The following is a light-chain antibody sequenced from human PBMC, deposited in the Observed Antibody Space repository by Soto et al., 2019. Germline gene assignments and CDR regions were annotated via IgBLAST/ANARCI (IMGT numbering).Light chain of an antibody. CDR2: GVS. CDR3: NSYASVNSPVL. Sequence: QSVLTQPASLSGSPGQSITISCTGTSSDVGGYNYVSWYQQHPGKAPRLMIYGVSNRPLGVSYRFSGSKSGNTASLTISGLQSEDEADCYCNSYASVNSPVLFGGGTKLTVL. V-gene: IGLV2-14*03. J-gene: IGLJ2*01. CDR1: SSDVGGYNY.